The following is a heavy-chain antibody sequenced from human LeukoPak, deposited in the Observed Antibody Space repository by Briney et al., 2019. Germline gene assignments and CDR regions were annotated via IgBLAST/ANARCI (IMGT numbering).Heavy chain of an antibody. CDR3: ASGSSVGAIDY. D-gene: IGHD1-26*01. V-gene: IGHV4-34*01. CDR2: INHSGSA. Sequence: SETLSLTCAVSGGSFSGYYWTWIRQPPGKGLEWIGEINHSGSANYNPSLKSRVTISLDTSKNQFSLKLSSVTAADTAVYYCASGSSVGAIDYWGQGTLVTVSS. J-gene: IGHJ4*02. CDR1: GGSFSGYY.